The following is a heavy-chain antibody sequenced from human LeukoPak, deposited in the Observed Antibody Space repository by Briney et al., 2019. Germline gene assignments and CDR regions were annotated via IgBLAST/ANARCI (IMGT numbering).Heavy chain of an antibody. Sequence: GGSLRLSCAASGFTFSSYSMNWVRQAPGKGLEWVSYISSSSSTIYYADSVKGRFTISRDNSKNTLYLQMNSLRAEDTAVYYCARGKTSQNIVTRKTYNWFDPWGQGTLVTVSS. V-gene: IGHV3-48*01. CDR3: ARGKTSQNIVTRKTYNWFDP. CDR1: GFTFSSYS. CDR2: ISSSSSTI. J-gene: IGHJ5*02. D-gene: IGHD2/OR15-2a*01.